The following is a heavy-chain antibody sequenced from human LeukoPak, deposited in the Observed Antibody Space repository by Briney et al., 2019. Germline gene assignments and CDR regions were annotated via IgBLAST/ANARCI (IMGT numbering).Heavy chain of an antibody. CDR3: ARDNPVAGAYFFDY. CDR2: IYYSGST. Sequence: SQTLSLTCTVSGGSISSGDYYWSWIRQPPGKGLEWIGYIYYSGSTYYNPSLKSRVTISVDTSKNQFSLKLSSVTAADTAVYYCARDNPVAGAYFFDYWGQGTLVTVSS. V-gene: IGHV4-30-4*08. D-gene: IGHD6-19*01. J-gene: IGHJ4*02. CDR1: GGSISSGDYY.